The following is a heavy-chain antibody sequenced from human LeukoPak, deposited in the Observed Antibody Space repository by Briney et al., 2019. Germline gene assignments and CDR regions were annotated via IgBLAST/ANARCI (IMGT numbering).Heavy chain of an antibody. V-gene: IGHV4-39*01. CDR1: GGSISSSSYY. Sequence: SETLSLTCTVSGGSISSSSYYGGWIRQPPGKGLEWIGSIYYSGSTYYNPSLKSRVTISVDTSKNQFSLKLSSVTAADTAVYYCARHRPWEYYFDYWGQGTLVTVSS. J-gene: IGHJ4*02. CDR2: IYYSGST. D-gene: IGHD1-26*01. CDR3: ARHRPWEYYFDY.